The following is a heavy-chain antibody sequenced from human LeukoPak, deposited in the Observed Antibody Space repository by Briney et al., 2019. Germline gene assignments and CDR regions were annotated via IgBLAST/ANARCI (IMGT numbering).Heavy chain of an antibody. J-gene: IGHJ4*02. D-gene: IGHD3-10*01. CDR2: INSSSSYI. CDR3: ARGGGSYYGSGSYPFDY. CDR1: GFTFSSYS. Sequence: GGSLRLSCAASGFTFSSYSMNWVRQAPGKGLEWVSSINSSSSYIYYADSVKGRFTISRDNAKNSLYLQINSLRAEDTAVYYCARGGGSYYGSGSYPFDYWGQGTLVTVS. V-gene: IGHV3-21*01.